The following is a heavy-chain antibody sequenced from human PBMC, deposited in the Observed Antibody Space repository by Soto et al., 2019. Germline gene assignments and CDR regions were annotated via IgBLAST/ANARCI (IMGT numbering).Heavy chain of an antibody. D-gene: IGHD3-10*01. CDR1: EFIFSASW. Sequence: EVQLVESGGGLVQPGGSLRLSCAASEFIFSASWMHWVRQAPGKGLVWVARIRGDGADSNYADSVKGRFTISRDNDKSTLYLQLNSLRAEDTAVYCCASDLVLGSGSVGHWGQGTLVTVSS. CDR3: ASDLVLGSGSVGH. J-gene: IGHJ4*02. CDR2: IRGDGADS. V-gene: IGHV3-74*01.